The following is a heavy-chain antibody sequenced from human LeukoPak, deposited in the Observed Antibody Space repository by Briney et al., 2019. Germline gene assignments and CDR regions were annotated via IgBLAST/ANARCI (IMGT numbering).Heavy chain of an antibody. D-gene: IGHD2-2*01. CDR2: ISYDGSNK. V-gene: IGHV3-30*04. Sequence: GGSLRLSCAASGFTFSSYARHWVRQAPGKGLEWVAVISYDGSNKYYADSVKGRFTISRDNSKNTLYLQMNSLRAEDTAVYYCAREFREVVPSLGIEPYAEYFQHWGQGTLVTVSS. J-gene: IGHJ1*01. CDR3: AREFREVVPSLGIEPYAEYFQH. CDR1: GFTFSSYA.